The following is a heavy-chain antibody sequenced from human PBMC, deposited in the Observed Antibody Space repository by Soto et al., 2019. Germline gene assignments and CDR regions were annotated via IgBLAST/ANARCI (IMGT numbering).Heavy chain of an antibody. V-gene: IGHV3-11*01. Sequence: GGALRLSCAASGFTFSDYYMSWIRQAPGKGLEWVSYISSSGSTIYYADSVKGRFTISRDNAKNSLYLQMNSLRAEDTAVYYCAVSHLTGYSSDYFQHWGQGTLVTVSS. CDR3: AVSHLTGYSSDYFQH. J-gene: IGHJ1*01. D-gene: IGHD3-9*01. CDR2: ISSSGSTI. CDR1: GFTFSDYY.